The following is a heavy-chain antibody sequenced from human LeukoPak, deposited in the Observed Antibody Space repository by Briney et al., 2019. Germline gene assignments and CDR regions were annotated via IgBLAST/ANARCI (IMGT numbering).Heavy chain of an antibody. CDR3: ATSPKVTYFDY. Sequence: SDTLSLTCTVSGGSISIFYWSWIRQPPGKGLEWIGYIHTSGDTSYNPSLKSRVTISVDSSKKQFSLKLGSVTAADTAVYYCATSPKVTYFDYWGQGTLVTVSS. CDR2: IHTSGDT. CDR1: GGSISIFY. V-gene: IGHV4-4*09. J-gene: IGHJ4*02.